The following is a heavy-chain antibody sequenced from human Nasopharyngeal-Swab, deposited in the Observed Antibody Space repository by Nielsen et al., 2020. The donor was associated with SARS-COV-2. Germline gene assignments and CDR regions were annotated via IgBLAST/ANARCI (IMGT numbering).Heavy chain of an antibody. Sequence: GESLKISCAASGFTFSSYHMNWVRQAPGKGLEWISYITTGITTIYYADSVKGRFTISRDNAKNSLYLQMNSLRDEDTAVYYCASLYSSSGFLETVTHFDSWGQGTLVTVSS. CDR1: GFTFSSYH. CDR3: ASLYSSSGFLETVTHFDS. D-gene: IGHD6-13*01. V-gene: IGHV3-48*02. CDR2: ITTGITTI. J-gene: IGHJ4*02.